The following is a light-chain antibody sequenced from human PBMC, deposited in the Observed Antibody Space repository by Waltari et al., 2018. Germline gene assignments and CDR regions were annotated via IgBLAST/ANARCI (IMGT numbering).Light chain of an antibody. Sequence: SSELTQDPTVSVALGQTVRITCQGDSLRRYYPSWYQQRPGQAPILVFYGQSSRPSGIPDRFSGSISGNTASLTITGAQAEDEADYYCHSRDSRSTRFFGGGTRLTV. V-gene: IGLV3-19*01. CDR2: GQS. CDR1: SLRRYY. CDR3: HSRDSRSTRF. J-gene: IGLJ2*01.